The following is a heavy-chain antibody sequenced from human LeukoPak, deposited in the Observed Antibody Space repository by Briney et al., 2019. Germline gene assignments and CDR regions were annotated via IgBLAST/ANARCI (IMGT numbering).Heavy chain of an antibody. Sequence: ASVKVSCKASGGTFSSYAISWVRQAPGQGLEWMGGIIPIFGTANYAQKFQGRVTITADESTSTAYMELSSLRSEDTAVYYRARGWGTGYRYYFDYWGQGTLVTVSS. CDR2: IIPIFGTA. CDR1: GGTFSSYA. V-gene: IGHV1-69*13. D-gene: IGHD3-9*01. CDR3: ARGWGTGYRYYFDY. J-gene: IGHJ4*02.